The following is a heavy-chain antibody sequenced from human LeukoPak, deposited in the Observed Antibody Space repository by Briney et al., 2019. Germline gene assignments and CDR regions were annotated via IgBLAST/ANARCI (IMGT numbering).Heavy chain of an antibody. Sequence: GGSLRLSCAASGLTFSCYWMNWARQAPGKGLERVASINHNGNVNYYVDSVKGRFTISRDNAKNSLYLQMSNLRAEDTAVYFCARGGGLDVWGQGATVTVSS. D-gene: IGHD3-16*01. V-gene: IGHV3-7*03. CDR3: ARGGGLDV. CDR1: GLTFSCYW. CDR2: INHNGNVN. J-gene: IGHJ6*02.